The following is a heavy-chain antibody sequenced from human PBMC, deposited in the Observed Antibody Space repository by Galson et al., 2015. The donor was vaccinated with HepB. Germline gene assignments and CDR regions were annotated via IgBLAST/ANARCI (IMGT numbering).Heavy chain of an antibody. CDR1: GFTFNKYD. D-gene: IGHD4/OR15-4a*01. CDR3: ATDLSVCAFDY. V-gene: IGHV3-30*03. CDR2: ISNDGTSK. Sequence: SLRLSCAASGFTFNKYDMHWVRQAPGRGLEWVAVISNDGTSKYYADSVKGRFTISRDNSRNMLFLQMDSLRADDTAVYYCATDLSVCAFDYWGQGTLVSVSS. J-gene: IGHJ4*02.